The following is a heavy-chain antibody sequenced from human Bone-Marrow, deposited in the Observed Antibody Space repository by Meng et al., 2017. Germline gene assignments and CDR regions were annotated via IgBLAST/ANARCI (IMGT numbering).Heavy chain of an antibody. D-gene: IGHD3-22*01. CDR1: GFTFSSYS. Sequence: LSLTCAASGFTFSSYSMNWVRQAPGKGLEWVSRINSDGSDTSYADSVKGRFTISRDNAKNTLYLQMNSLRAEDTAVYYCARVGYYDSSNYYAYFQHWGQGTLVTVSS. V-gene: IGHV3-74*01. J-gene: IGHJ1*01. CDR3: ARVGYYDSSNYYAYFQH. CDR2: INSDGSDT.